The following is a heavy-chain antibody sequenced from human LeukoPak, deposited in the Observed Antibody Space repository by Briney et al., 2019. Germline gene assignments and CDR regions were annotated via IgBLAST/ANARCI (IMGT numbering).Heavy chain of an antibody. CDR3: TRDLPYSSSWESIDY. Sequence: ASVKVSCKTSGYTFTSYGINWVRQAPGQGPEWMGWISAYNGNTKYAQNLQGRVTMTTDTSTSTAYMELRSLRSDDTAVYYCTRDLPYSSSWESIDYWGQGTLVTVSS. CDR2: ISAYNGNT. V-gene: IGHV1-18*01. J-gene: IGHJ4*02. CDR1: GYTFTSYG. D-gene: IGHD6-13*01.